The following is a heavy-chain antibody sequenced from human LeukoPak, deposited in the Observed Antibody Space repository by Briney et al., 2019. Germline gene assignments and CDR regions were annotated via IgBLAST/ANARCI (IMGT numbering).Heavy chain of an antibody. V-gene: IGHV3-23*01. J-gene: IGHJ4*02. CDR3: AKKPPQRYYDSSGYIDY. Sequence: GGSLRLSCAASGFTFSSYAMSWVRQAPVKGLEWVSAISGSGGSTYYADSVKGRFTISRDNSKNTLYLQMNSLRAEDTAVYYCAKKPPQRYYDSSGYIDYWGQGTLVTVSS. D-gene: IGHD3-22*01. CDR1: GFTFSSYA. CDR2: ISGSGGST.